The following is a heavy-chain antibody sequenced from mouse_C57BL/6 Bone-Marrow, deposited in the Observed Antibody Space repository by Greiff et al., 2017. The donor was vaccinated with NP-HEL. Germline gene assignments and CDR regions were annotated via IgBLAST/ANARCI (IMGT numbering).Heavy chain of an antibody. V-gene: IGHV1-53*01. CDR3: ASLIYDGYVYSAMAY. CDR1: GYTFTSYW. Sequence: QVQLQQPGTELVKPGASVKLSCKASGYTFTSYWMHWVKQRPGQGLEWIGNINPSNGGTNYSEKFKSKATLTVDKSSSTAYMQLSSLTSEDSAVYYCASLIYDGYVYSAMAYWGQGTSVTVSS. J-gene: IGHJ4*01. CDR2: INPSNGGT. D-gene: IGHD2-3*01.